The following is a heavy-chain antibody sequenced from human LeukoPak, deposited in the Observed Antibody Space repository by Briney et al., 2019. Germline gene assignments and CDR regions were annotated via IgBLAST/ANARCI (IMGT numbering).Heavy chain of an antibody. Sequence: GGSLRLSGAASGFTVSSNYMSWVRQAPGKGLEGVSVIYSGGSTYYADSVKGRFTISRDNSKNTLYLQMNSLRAEDTAVYYCAHTSRAAAGPWDFDYWGQGTLVTVSS. CDR1: GFTVSSNY. CDR2: IYSGGST. CDR3: AHTSRAAAGPWDFDY. V-gene: IGHV3-53*01. J-gene: IGHJ4*02. D-gene: IGHD6-13*01.